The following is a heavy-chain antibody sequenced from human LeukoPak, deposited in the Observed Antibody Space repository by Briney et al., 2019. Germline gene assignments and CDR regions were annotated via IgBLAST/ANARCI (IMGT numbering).Heavy chain of an antibody. CDR2: IIPILGIA. CDR1: GGTFSSYA. CDR3: ARDQILWWCPDY. V-gene: IGHV1-69*04. D-gene: IGHD2-21*01. J-gene: IGHJ4*02. Sequence: SVKVSCKASGGTFSSYAISWVRQAPGQGLEWMGRIIPILGIANYAQKFQGRVTITRDTSASTAYMELSSLRSEDTAVYYCARDQILWWCPDYWGQGTLVTVSS.